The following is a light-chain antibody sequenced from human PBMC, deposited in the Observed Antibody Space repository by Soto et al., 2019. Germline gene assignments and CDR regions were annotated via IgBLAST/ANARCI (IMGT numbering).Light chain of an antibody. Sequence: QSVLTQPASVSGSPGQSITISCTGTSSDIGYYDYVSWYQHHSGKAPKLLIYNTNQRPSGAPDRFSGSKSGTSASLAISGLQSEDEADYYCATWDDSPRDVVFGGGTKLTVL. CDR1: SSDIGYYDY. J-gene: IGLJ2*01. V-gene: IGLV2-14*03. CDR2: NTN. CDR3: ATWDDSPRDVV.